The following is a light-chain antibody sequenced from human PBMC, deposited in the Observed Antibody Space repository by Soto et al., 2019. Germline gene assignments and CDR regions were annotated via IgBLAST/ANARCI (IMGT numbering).Light chain of an antibody. CDR3: QQRSNWPLT. CDR2: DAS. J-gene: IGKJ4*01. V-gene: IGKV3-11*01. Sequence: EIVLTQSPATLSLSPGESATLSCRASQSVSSHLAWYQQKPGQAPRLLIYDASHRATGIPASFSGGGSGTDFTLTISSLQPEYFAFYYCQQRSNWPLTFGGGTKVEIK. CDR1: QSVSSH.